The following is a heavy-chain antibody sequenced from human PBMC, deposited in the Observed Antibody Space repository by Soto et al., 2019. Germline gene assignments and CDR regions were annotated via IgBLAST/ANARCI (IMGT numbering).Heavy chain of an antibody. CDR1: GYTLTSYA. Sequence: ASVKVSCKASGYTLTSYAMHWVRQAPGQRLEWMGWINAGNGNTKYSQKFQGRVTITRDTSASTAYMELSSLRSEDTAVYYCARDRHYCSGGSSYYFDYWGQGTLVTVSS. CDR2: INAGNGNT. V-gene: IGHV1-3*01. J-gene: IGHJ4*02. CDR3: ARDRHYCSGGSSYYFDY. D-gene: IGHD2-15*01.